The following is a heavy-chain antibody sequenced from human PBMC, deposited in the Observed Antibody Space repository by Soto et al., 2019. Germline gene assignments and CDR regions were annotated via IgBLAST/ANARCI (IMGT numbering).Heavy chain of an antibody. V-gene: IGHV3-21*01. CDR2: ISSSSSYI. J-gene: IGHJ3*02. D-gene: IGHD2-15*01. CDR3: ARDHGLSSYAFDI. CDR1: GFTFSSYS. Sequence: EVQLVESGGGLVKPGGSLRLSCAASGFTFSSYSMNWVRQAPGKGLEWVSSISSSSSYIYYADSVKGRFTISRDNAKNSLYLKMNSLRDEDTAVYYCARDHGLSSYAFDIWGQGTMVTVSS.